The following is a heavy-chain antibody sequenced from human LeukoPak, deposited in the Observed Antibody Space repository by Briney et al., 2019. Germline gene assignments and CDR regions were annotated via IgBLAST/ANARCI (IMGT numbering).Heavy chain of an antibody. V-gene: IGHV3-23*01. CDR2: IRGSDGST. CDR1: GFTLSTYA. Sequence: GESLRLSCAASGFTLSTYALSWVRQAPGKRLEWVSSIRGSDGSTYYADSVKGRFAISRDNSKSTLYLQMNSLRAEDRATYFCAKGVYGDYGGLDYWGQGTLVTVSS. D-gene: IGHD4-17*01. J-gene: IGHJ4*02. CDR3: AKGVYGDYGGLDY.